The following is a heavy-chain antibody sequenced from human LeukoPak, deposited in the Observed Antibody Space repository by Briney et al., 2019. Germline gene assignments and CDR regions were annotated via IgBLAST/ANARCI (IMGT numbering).Heavy chain of an antibody. CDR3: GKGPGYSVYDNLPHH. Sequence: GGSLRLSCAASGFTFSSYAMHWARQAPGKGLEWVAVISDDGSKIYYGDSVKGRFTISRDNSKNTLNLQMDSLRADDTAVYYCGKGPGYSVYDNLPHHWGQGTLVTVSS. V-gene: IGHV3-30*04. D-gene: IGHD5/OR15-5a*01. J-gene: IGHJ5*02. CDR1: GFTFSSYA. CDR2: ISDDGSKI.